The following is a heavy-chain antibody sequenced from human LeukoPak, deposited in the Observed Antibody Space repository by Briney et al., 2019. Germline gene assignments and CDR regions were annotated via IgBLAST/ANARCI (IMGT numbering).Heavy chain of an antibody. CDR1: GYTFTSYY. CDR3: ARELVGGSGYYYIPFDY. D-gene: IGHD3-22*01. CDR2: INPSGGST. Sequence: ASVKVSCKASGYTFTSYYMHWVRQAPGQGLEWMGIINPSGGSTSYAQKFQGRVTMTRDTSTSTVYMELSSLRSEDTAVYYCARELVGGSGYYYIPFDYWGQGNLVTVSS. V-gene: IGHV1-46*01. J-gene: IGHJ4*02.